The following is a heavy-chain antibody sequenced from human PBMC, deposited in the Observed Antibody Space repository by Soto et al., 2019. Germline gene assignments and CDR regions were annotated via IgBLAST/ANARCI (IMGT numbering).Heavy chain of an antibody. Sequence: GASVKVSFKASGYTFTSYGISWVRQAPGQGLEWMGWISAYNGNTNYAQKLQGRVTMTTDTSTSTAYMELRSLRSDDTAVYYCARDRKDDILTGYYKYYYYYYGMDVWGQGTTVTVSS. CDR2: ISAYNGNT. CDR3: ARDRKDDILTGYYKYYYYYYGMDV. V-gene: IGHV1-18*04. CDR1: GYTFTSYG. J-gene: IGHJ6*02. D-gene: IGHD3-9*01.